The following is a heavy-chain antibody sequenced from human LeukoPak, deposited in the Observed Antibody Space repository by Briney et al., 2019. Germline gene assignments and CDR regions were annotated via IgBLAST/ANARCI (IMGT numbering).Heavy chain of an antibody. CDR1: GGSIRSSSYY. V-gene: IGHV4-39*07. D-gene: IGHD4-11*01. Sequence: SETLSLTCTVSGGSIRSSSYYWGWIRQPPGKGLEWIGSIYNSGSTYYNPSLKSRVTISVDTSKNQFSLKLSSVTAADTAVYYCARDRHSNHNYYSYYYMDVWGKGTTVTVSS. CDR2: IYNSGST. CDR3: ARDRHSNHNYYSYYYMDV. J-gene: IGHJ6*03.